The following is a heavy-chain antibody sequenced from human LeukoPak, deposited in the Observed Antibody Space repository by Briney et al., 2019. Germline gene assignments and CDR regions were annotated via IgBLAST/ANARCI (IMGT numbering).Heavy chain of an antibody. J-gene: IGHJ3*02. D-gene: IGHD3-22*01. CDR3: ARVKGSGYYETRPPDAFDI. CDR2: IYHSGST. V-gene: IGHV4-30-2*01. CDR1: GGSISSGGYS. Sequence: PSETLSLTCAASGGSISSGGYSWSWIRQPPGKGLEWIGYIYHSGSTYYNPSLKSRVTISVDRSKNQFSLKLSSVTAADTAVYYCARVKGSGYYETRPPDAFDIWGQGTMVTVSS.